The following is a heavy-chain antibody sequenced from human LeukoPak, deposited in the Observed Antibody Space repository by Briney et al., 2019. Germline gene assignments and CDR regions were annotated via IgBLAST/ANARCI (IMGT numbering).Heavy chain of an antibody. V-gene: IGHV1-46*01. Sequence: ASVKVSCKASGYSFSSYGISWVRQAPGQGLEWMGIINPSGGTTSYAQKFQGRVTMTRDTSTSTVYMELSSLRSEDTAVYYCARDHYYGSGSYLMPVGYWGQGTLVTVSS. D-gene: IGHD3-10*01. J-gene: IGHJ4*02. CDR3: ARDHYYGSGSYLMPVGY. CDR1: GYSFSSYG. CDR2: INPSGGTT.